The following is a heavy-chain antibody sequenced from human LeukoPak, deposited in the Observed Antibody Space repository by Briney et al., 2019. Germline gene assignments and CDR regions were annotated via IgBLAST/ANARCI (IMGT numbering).Heavy chain of an antibody. CDR2: IYHSGST. D-gene: IGHD6-6*01. J-gene: IGHJ1*01. V-gene: IGHV4-61*01. CDR3: ARGGAARLHFQN. CDR1: GDSVSSNSAA. Sequence: SQTLSLTCAISGDSVSSNSAAWNWIRQSPGKGLEWIGYIYHSGSTNYNPSLQSRVTISVDTSKNQFSLNLNSVTAADTAVYYCARGGAARLHFQNWGQGTLVTVSS.